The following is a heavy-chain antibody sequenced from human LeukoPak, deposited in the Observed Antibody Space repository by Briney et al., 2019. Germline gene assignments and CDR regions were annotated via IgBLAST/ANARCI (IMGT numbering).Heavy chain of an antibody. CDR3: AKWGDYDILTGYYVSDF. CDR2: ITGSGGTT. CDR1: GFIFSNYA. J-gene: IGHJ4*02. D-gene: IGHD3-9*01. Sequence: PGGSLRLSCAASGFIFSNYAMSWVRQAPGKGLEWVSAITGSGGTTYYADSVKGRFTVSRDNSKNTLYVEMNTLRAEDTAVYYCAKWGDYDILTGYYVSDFWGQGTLVTVSS. V-gene: IGHV3-23*01.